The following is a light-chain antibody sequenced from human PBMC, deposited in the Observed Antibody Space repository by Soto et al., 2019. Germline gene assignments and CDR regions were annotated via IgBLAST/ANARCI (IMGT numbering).Light chain of an antibody. Sequence: GDRVTITCRASQSISSYLNWYQQKPGKAPKLLIYAASSLQSGVPSRFSGSGSGTDFTLTISSLQPEGFATYYCQQSYSTLYTFGQGTKLEIK. V-gene: IGKV1-39*01. CDR1: QSISSY. J-gene: IGKJ2*01. CDR3: QQSYSTLYT. CDR2: AAS.